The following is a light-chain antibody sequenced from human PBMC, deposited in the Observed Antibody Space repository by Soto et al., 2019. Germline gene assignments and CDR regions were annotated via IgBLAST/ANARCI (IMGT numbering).Light chain of an antibody. Sequence: QAVVTQPPSASWTPGQRVTISCSGSTSNIGSNTVNWYQQLPGTAPKLLIYSDSQRPSGVPDRFSGSKSGTSASLAISGLQSEDESDYYCAVWDDSLNGSVFGGGTKLTVL. J-gene: IGLJ2*01. CDR1: TSNIGSNT. CDR2: SDS. CDR3: AVWDDSLNGSV. V-gene: IGLV1-44*01.